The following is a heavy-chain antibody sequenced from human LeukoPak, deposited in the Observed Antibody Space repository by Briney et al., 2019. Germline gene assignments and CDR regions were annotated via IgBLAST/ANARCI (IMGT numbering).Heavy chain of an antibody. CDR1: GGSFSGYY. D-gene: IGHD6-19*01. CDR3: ARPLLIAVAGTRYYDY. Sequence: SETLSLTCAVYGGSFSGYYWSWIRQPPGKGLEWIGEINHSGSTNYNPSLKSRVAISVDTSKNQFSLKLSSVTAADTAVYYCARPLLIAVAGTRYYDYWGQGTLVTVSS. CDR2: INHSGST. J-gene: IGHJ4*02. V-gene: IGHV4-34*01.